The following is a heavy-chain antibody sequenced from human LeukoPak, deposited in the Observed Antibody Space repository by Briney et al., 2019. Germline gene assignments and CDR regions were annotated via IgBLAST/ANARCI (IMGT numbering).Heavy chain of an antibody. Sequence: PGGSLRLSCAASGFTFSSYWMHWVRQAPGKGLVWVSRINNDGSTTSYADSVKGRITISRDNAKNTLYLQMNSLRAEDTAVYYCVGGSYYFDYWGQGTLVTVSS. CDR2: INNDGSTT. V-gene: IGHV3-74*01. D-gene: IGHD1-26*01. CDR3: VGGSYYFDY. CDR1: GFTFSSYW. J-gene: IGHJ4*02.